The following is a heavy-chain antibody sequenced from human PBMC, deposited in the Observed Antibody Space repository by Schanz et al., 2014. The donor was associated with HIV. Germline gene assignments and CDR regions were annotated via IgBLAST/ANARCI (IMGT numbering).Heavy chain of an antibody. J-gene: IGHJ3*01. CDR3: ARAGLRYKAGSFYGSAFDV. V-gene: IGHV1-8*01. CDR2: INPRTDNT. Sequence: QVQLVLSGAEVKKPGASVTVSCKASEKTFSDIDINWVRQGPGQGLEWMAWINPRTDNTGYAQKFQGRVSVTRDTSARTVYMQPTDLTSADSAVYFCARAGLRYKAGSFYGSAFDVWGQGTLVAVSS. CDR1: EKTFSDID. D-gene: IGHD1-20*01.